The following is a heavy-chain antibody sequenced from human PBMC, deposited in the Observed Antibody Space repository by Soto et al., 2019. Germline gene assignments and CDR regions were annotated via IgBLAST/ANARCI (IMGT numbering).Heavy chain of an antibody. CDR1: GYIFTAYS. Sequence: ASVKVSCKTSGYIFTAYSMHWVRQAPGQGLEWMGVVNPSGGSAHYAQSFEGRVTLTRDTSTSTFYMELSSLRSEDTAVYYCAREENCRGGTCYSEYYHHWGQGTLVTVSS. D-gene: IGHD2-15*01. V-gene: IGHV1-46*01. J-gene: IGHJ1*01. CDR2: VNPSGGSA. CDR3: AREENCRGGTCYSEYYHH.